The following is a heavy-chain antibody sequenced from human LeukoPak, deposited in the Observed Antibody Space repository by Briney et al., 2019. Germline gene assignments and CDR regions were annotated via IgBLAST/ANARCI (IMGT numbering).Heavy chain of an antibody. J-gene: IGHJ6*02. CDR1: GGSIRSGDYY. Sequence: PSETLSLTCTVSGGSIRSGDYYWTWIRQPPGKGLEWIGYIYYSGSTNYNPSLKSRVTISVDTSKNQFSLKLSSVTAADTAVYYCARETMVRGPDYYYYGMDVWGQGTTVTVSS. V-gene: IGHV4-61*08. D-gene: IGHD3-10*01. CDR3: ARETMVRGPDYYYYGMDV. CDR2: IYYSGST.